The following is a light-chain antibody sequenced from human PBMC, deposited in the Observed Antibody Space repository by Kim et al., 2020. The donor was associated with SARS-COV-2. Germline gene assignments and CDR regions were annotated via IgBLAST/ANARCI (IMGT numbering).Light chain of an antibody. J-gene: IGLJ1*01. Sequence: QSALTQPASVSGSPGQSVTISCTGTSSDIGTYNLVSWYQQHPGKAPKLIICEVTKRPSGVSDRFSGSKSGNTASLTISGLQVEDEADYYCFSHAGSRALYVFGTGTQLTVL. V-gene: IGLV2-23*02. CDR2: EVT. CDR3: FSHAGSRALYV. CDR1: SSDIGTYNL.